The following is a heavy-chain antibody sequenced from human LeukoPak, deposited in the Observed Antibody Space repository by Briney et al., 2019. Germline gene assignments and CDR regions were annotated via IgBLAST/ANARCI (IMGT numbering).Heavy chain of an antibody. V-gene: IGHV3-30*01. J-gene: IGHJ4*02. Sequence: HPGRSLRLSCAASGFTLSSYAMHWVRQASGKGLEWGAIISYDGSNEHYADSVKGRFTISRDNSKNTLYLQMNSLRAEDTAIYYCTRGRGSYSLDYWGRGTLVTVSS. CDR3: TRGRGSYSLDY. D-gene: IGHD1-26*01. CDR1: GFTLSSYA. CDR2: ISYDGSNE.